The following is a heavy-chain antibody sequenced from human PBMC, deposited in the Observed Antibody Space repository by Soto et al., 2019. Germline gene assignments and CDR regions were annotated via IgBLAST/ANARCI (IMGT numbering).Heavy chain of an antibody. V-gene: IGHV1-69*13. J-gene: IGHJ4*02. CDR2: IIPIFGTA. D-gene: IGHD3-22*01. CDR3: AGGYYYYSSGYYRTFDY. Sequence: SVKVSCKASGGTFSSYAISWVRQAPGQGLEWMGGIIPIFGTANYAQKFQGRVTITADESTSTAYMELSSLRSEDTAVYYCAGGYYYYSSGYYRTFDYWGQGTMVTVYS. CDR1: GGTFSSYA.